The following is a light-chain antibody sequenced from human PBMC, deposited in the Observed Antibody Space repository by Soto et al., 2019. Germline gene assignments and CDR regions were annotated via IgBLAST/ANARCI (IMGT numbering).Light chain of an antibody. Sequence: QSALTQPRSVSGSPGQSVTISCTGTSSDVGGYNYVSWYQQHPGKATKLMIYDVSKRPSGVPDRFSGSKSGNTASLTISGLQAEDEADYYCFSYAGSYTSHVVFGGWTKLTVL. V-gene: IGLV2-11*01. CDR1: SSDVGGYNY. CDR3: FSYAGSYTSHVV. J-gene: IGLJ2*01. CDR2: DVS.